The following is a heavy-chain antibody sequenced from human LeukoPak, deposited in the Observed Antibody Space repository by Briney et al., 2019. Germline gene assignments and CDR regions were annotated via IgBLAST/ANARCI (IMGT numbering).Heavy chain of an antibody. V-gene: IGHV7-4-1*02. D-gene: IGHD6-13*01. CDR1: GYTLTTYA. CDR3: ARDPRAAADGKADY. Sequence: GASVKVSCKASGYTLTTYAINWVRQAPGQWLELIGWTNTNTGSPTYAQGFTGRFVFSLDTSVSTTYLQISSLKAEDTAVYYCARDPRAAADGKADYWGQGTLVTVSS. J-gene: IGHJ4*02. CDR2: TNTNTGSP.